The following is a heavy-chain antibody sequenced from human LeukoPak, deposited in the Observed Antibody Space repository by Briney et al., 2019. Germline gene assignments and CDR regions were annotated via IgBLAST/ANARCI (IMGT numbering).Heavy chain of an antibody. J-gene: IGHJ6*03. CDR1: GGSISSYY. V-gene: IGHV4-4*09. Sequence: PSETLSLTCTASGGSISSYYWSWIRQPPGKGLEWIGYIYTSGSTNYNPSLKNRVTISVDTSKNQFPLKLSSVAAADTAVYYCAKGPYYDFWSGYYYYYYMDVWGKGTTVTVSS. CDR2: IYTSGST. CDR3: AKGPYYDFWSGYYYYYYMDV. D-gene: IGHD3-3*01.